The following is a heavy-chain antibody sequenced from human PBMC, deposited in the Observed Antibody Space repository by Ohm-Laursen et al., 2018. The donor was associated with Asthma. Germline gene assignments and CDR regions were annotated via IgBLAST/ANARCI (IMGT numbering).Heavy chain of an antibody. D-gene: IGHD1-14*01. J-gene: IGHJ4*02. V-gene: IGHV3-48*01. CDR3: VRAPDYFSLFEY. Sequence: SLRLSCAASGFTFSNFAMHWVRQAPGKGPEWLAFITSGSDIIHYADSVEGRFTISRDNAKKSVYLQMKSLRVEDTAVYYCVRAPDYFSLFEYWGQGTLVTVSS. CDR2: ITSGSDII. CDR1: GFTFSNFA.